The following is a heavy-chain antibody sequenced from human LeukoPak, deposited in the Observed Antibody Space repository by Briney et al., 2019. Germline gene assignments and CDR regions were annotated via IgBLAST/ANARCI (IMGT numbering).Heavy chain of an antibody. CDR1: GFTFSSYS. J-gene: IGHJ4*02. CDR2: ISSSSSTI. D-gene: IGHD2-15*01. Sequence: PGGSLRLSCADSGFTFSSYSMNWVRQAPGKGLEWVSYISSSSSTIYYADSVKGRFTISRDNAKNSLYLQMNSLRDEDTAVYYCARFLVIASKGHDGEKFDYWGQGTLVTVSS. V-gene: IGHV3-48*02. CDR3: ARFLVIASKGHDGEKFDY.